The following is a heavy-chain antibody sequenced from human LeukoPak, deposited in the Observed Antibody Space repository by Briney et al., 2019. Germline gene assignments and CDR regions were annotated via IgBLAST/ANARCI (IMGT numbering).Heavy chain of an antibody. J-gene: IGHJ4*02. Sequence: ASVKVSCKASGYTFTGYYMHWVRQARGQGLEWMGWINPNSGGTNYAQKFQGRVTMTRDTSISTAYMDLSRLRSDDTAVYYCARSVEMATMGYWGQGTLVTVSS. V-gene: IGHV1-2*02. CDR2: INPNSGGT. D-gene: IGHD5-24*01. CDR3: ARSVEMATMGY. CDR1: GYTFTGYY.